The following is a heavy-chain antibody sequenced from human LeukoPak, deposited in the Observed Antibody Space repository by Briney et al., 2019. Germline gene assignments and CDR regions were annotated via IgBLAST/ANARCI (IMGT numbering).Heavy chain of an antibody. J-gene: IGHJ4*02. Sequence: GGSLRLSCAASGFTFSSYSMNWVRQAPGKGLEWVSSISSSSSYIYYADSVKGGFTISRDNAKNSLYLQMNSLRAEDTAVYYCARAYCSGGSCSDDYWGQGTLVTVSS. CDR1: GFTFSSYS. CDR2: ISSSSSYI. D-gene: IGHD2-15*01. V-gene: IGHV3-21*01. CDR3: ARAYCSGGSCSDDY.